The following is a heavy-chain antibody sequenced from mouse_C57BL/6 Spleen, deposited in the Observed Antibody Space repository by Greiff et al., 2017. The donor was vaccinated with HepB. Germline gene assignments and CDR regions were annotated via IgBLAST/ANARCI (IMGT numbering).Heavy chain of an antibody. Sequence: VQLQQSGAELVKPGASVKVSCKASGYTFTSYWMHWVKQRPGQGLEWIGRIHPSDSDTNYNQKFKGKATLTVDKSSSTAYMQLSSLTSEDSAVYYCAIHYGSSLFAYWGQGTLVTVSA. CDR1: GYTFTSYW. V-gene: IGHV1-74*01. D-gene: IGHD1-1*01. CDR3: AIHYGSSLFAY. CDR2: IHPSDSDT. J-gene: IGHJ3*01.